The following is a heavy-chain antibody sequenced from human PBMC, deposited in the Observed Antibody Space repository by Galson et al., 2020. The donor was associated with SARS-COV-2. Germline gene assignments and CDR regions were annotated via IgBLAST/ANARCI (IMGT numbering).Heavy chain of an antibody. CDR2: LYTGGSA. CDR3: ARDPYSGGWTNYYYFGMDV. Sequence: GKSLKISCAASGFAVSDSYMSWIRQAPGKGLEWVALLYTGGSASYTGSVKGRFTISRDNSKNSLYLHMNSLRLEDTAVYYCARDPYSGGWTNYYYFGMDVWGQGTTVTVSS. D-gene: IGHD6-19*01. J-gene: IGHJ6*02. V-gene: IGHV3-53*01. CDR1: GFAVSDSY.